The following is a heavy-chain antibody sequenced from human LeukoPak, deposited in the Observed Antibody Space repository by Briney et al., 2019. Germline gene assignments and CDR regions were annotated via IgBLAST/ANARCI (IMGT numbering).Heavy chain of an antibody. CDR3: ARDASYSSGSAFDI. CDR1: GFTFSSYV. D-gene: IGHD6-19*01. CDR2: ISYDGGNK. J-gene: IGHJ3*02. V-gene: IGHV3-30*03. Sequence: PGGSLRLSCAASGFTFSSYVMHWVRQAPGKGLEWVAVISYDGGNKYYADSVKGRFTISRDNSKNTLYLQMDSLRSDDTAVYYCARDASYSSGSAFDIWGQGTMVTVSS.